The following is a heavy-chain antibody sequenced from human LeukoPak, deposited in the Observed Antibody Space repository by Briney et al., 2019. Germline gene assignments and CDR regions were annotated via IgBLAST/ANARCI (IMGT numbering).Heavy chain of an antibody. CDR2: IYSGGST. Sequence: GGSLTLSCAASGFTVSSNYMSWVRQAPGKGLEWVSVIYSGGSTFYADSVKGRFSISRDNSKNTVYLQMNSLRAGDTAVYYCASARGSNYGSGGDWGRGTLVTVSS. V-gene: IGHV3-53*01. CDR3: ASARGSNYGSGGD. CDR1: GFTVSSNY. D-gene: IGHD5-18*01. J-gene: IGHJ4*02.